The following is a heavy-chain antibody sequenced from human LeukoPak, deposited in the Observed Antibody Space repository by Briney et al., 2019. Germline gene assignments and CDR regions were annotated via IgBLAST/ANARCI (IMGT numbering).Heavy chain of an antibody. CDR2: ISAYNGNT. D-gene: IGHD2-2*01. J-gene: IGHJ6*02. CDR3: ARDLDTIVVVPAAILYYYYGIDV. Sequence: ASVKVSCKASGYTFTSYGISWVRQAPGQGLEWMGWISAYNGNTNYAQKLQGRVTMTTGTSTSTAYMELRSLRSDDTAVYYCARDLDTIVVVPAAILYYYYGIDVWGQGTTVTVSS. CDR1: GYTFTSYG. V-gene: IGHV1-18*01.